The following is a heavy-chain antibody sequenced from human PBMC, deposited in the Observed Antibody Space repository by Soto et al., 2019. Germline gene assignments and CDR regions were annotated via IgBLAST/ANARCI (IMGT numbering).Heavy chain of an antibody. CDR1: GFSFSSYE. CDR2: VSLTGDRT. Sequence: CSLKRSGVASGFSFSSYEMSWVREAAGKGLEWVSRVSLTGDRTNYAGSVKGRFTVSRDNFKNTLYLEMDSLRPEDTAIYYCARGGGYCTPTSCAIDSWGRGSPVTVSS. D-gene: IGHD2-8*01. V-gene: IGHV3-23*01. J-gene: IGHJ4*02. CDR3: ARGGGYCTPTSCAIDS.